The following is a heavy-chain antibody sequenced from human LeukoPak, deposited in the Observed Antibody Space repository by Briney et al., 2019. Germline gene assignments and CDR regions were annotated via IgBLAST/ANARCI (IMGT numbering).Heavy chain of an antibody. D-gene: IGHD5-24*01. Sequence: GGSLRLSCAASGFTFSNYAMHWVRQAPGKGLEWVTFISYDVSNKHYADSVQGRFTISRDNSKNTLYLQMNSLRPEDTAVYYCARARFGYNRGPFDYWGQGILVTVSS. CDR2: ISYDVSNK. V-gene: IGHV3-30-3*01. CDR3: ARARFGYNRGPFDY. J-gene: IGHJ4*02. CDR1: GFTFSNYA.